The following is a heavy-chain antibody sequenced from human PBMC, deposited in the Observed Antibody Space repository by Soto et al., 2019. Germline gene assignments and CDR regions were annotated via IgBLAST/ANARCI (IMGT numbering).Heavy chain of an antibody. Sequence: QVQLVESGGGVVQPGRSLRLSCAASGFTFSSYGMHWVRQAPGKGLEWVAVISYDGSNKYYADSVKGRFTISRDNSKNTLYLQMNSLRAEDTAVYYCAKVGYYDSSGYLLDYWGQGTLVTVSS. J-gene: IGHJ4*02. CDR3: AKVGYYDSSGYLLDY. CDR2: ISYDGSNK. CDR1: GFTFSSYG. D-gene: IGHD3-22*01. V-gene: IGHV3-30*18.